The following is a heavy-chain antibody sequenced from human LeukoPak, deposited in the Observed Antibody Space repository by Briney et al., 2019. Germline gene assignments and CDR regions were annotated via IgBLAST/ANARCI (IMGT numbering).Heavy chain of an antibody. CDR3: ARHGYYGSGSYLLSWFDP. J-gene: IGHJ5*02. Sequence: SETLSLTCTVSGYSISSGYYWGWIRQPPGKGLEWIGSIYHSGSTYYNPSLKSRVAISVDTSKNQFSLKLSSVTAADTAVYYCARHGYYGSGSYLLSWFDPWGQGTLVTVSS. CDR1: GYSISSGYY. CDR2: IYHSGST. D-gene: IGHD3-10*01. V-gene: IGHV4-38-2*02.